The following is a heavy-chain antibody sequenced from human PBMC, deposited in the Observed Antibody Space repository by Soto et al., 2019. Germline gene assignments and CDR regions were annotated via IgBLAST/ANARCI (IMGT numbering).Heavy chain of an antibody. J-gene: IGHJ6*02. Sequence: QVQLVQSGAEVKKPGASVKVSCKASGYTFTSYDINWVRQATGQGLEWMGWMNPNSGNTGYAQKFQGRVTMTRNTSISTAYMELSSLRSEDTAVYYGARGDIVATSLLDYYGMDVWGQGTTVTVSS. CDR2: MNPNSGNT. CDR3: ARGDIVATSLLDYYGMDV. D-gene: IGHD5-12*01. V-gene: IGHV1-8*01. CDR1: GYTFTSYD.